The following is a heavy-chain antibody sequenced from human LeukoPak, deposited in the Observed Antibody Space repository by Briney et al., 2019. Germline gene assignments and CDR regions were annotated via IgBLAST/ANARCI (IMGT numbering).Heavy chain of an antibody. CDR2: ISGSGGST. D-gene: IGHD2-15*01. V-gene: IGHV3-23*01. CDR1: GFTFSSYA. J-gene: IGHJ4*02. Sequence: GGSLRLSCAASGFTFSSYAMSWVRQAPGKGLEWVSAISGSGGSTYYADSVKGRFTISRDNSKNTLYLQMNSLRAEDTAVYYCAKDGDSAVVAAWGFDYWGQGTLVTVSS. CDR3: AKDGDSAVVAAWGFDY.